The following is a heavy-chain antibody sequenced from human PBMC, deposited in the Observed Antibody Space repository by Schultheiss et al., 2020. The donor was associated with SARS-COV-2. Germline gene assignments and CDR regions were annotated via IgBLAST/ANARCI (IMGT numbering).Heavy chain of an antibody. Sequence: GESLKISCAASGFTFSSYAMSRVRQAPGKGLEWVSAISGSGGSTYYADSVKGRFTISRDNAKNSLYLQMSSLRAEDTAVYYCARVMGSRDKFDYWGQGTLVTVSS. V-gene: IGHV3-23*01. CDR1: GFTFSSYA. CDR2: ISGSGGST. CDR3: ARVMGSRDKFDY. D-gene: IGHD6-13*01. J-gene: IGHJ4*02.